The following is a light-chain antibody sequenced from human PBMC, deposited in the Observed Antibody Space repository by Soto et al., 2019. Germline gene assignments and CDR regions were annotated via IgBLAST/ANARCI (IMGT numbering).Light chain of an antibody. CDR3: QHYNSYSEA. V-gene: IGKV1-9*01. Sequence: DIQLTQSPSFLSASVGDRVTITCRASQSVSSYLAWYQQQPGKAPKLLIYAVSTLQKGVPPRFSGSASGTEFTLTISSLQPEDFATYYCQHYNSYSEAFGQGTKVELK. CDR2: AVS. CDR1: QSVSSY. J-gene: IGKJ1*01.